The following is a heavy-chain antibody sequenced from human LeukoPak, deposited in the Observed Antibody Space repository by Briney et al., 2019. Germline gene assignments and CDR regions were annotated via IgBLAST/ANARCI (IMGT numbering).Heavy chain of an antibody. Sequence: GGSLRLSCAASGFTFSNAWMSWVRQAPGKGLEWVGRIKSKTDGGTTDYAAPVKGRFTISRDDSKNTLYLQMNSLKTEDTAVYYCTTDRRHNWNHDEGFDPWGQGTLVAVSS. CDR1: GFTFSNAW. V-gene: IGHV3-15*01. CDR2: IKSKTDGGTT. D-gene: IGHD1-14*01. J-gene: IGHJ5*02. CDR3: TTDRRHNWNHDEGFDP.